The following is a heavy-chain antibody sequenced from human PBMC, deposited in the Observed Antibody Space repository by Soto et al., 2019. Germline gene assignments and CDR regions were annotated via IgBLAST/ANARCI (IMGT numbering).Heavy chain of an antibody. CDR3: ARGQGEYCSGGSCYANYFYSGMDV. CDR1: GYTFTSYG. Sequence: ASVKVSCKASGYTFTSYGITWVRQAPGQGLEWVGWISAHDGHTSYAQKLQDRVTMTTDTSTSTAYMDLRSPRSDDSAVYYCARGQGEYCSGGSCYANYFYSGMDVWGQGTTVTVSS. CDR2: ISAHDGHT. J-gene: IGHJ6*02. D-gene: IGHD2-15*01. V-gene: IGHV1-18*01.